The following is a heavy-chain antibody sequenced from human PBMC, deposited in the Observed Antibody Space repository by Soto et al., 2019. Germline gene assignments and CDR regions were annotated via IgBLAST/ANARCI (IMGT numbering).Heavy chain of an antibody. CDR3: ARSSGYYPFDY. CDR2: IWYDGSNK. Sequence: GGSLRLSCAASGFTFSSYGMHWVRQAPGKGLEWVAVIWYDGSNKYYADSVKGRFTISRDNSKNTLYLQMNSLRAEDTAVYYCARSSGYYPFDYWGQGTLVTVSS. CDR1: GFTFSSYG. J-gene: IGHJ4*02. D-gene: IGHD3-22*01. V-gene: IGHV3-33*01.